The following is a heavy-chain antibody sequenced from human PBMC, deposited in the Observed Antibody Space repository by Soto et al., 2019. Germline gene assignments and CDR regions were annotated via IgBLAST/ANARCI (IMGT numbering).Heavy chain of an antibody. CDR3: ARAYDFWSGYWAGFDY. CDR2: ISSSSSTI. D-gene: IGHD3-3*01. CDR1: GFTFSSYS. V-gene: IGHV3-48*02. J-gene: IGHJ4*02. Sequence: GVSLRLSWAASGFTFSSYSMNWVRQAPGKGLEWVSYISSSSSTIYYADSVKGRFTISRDNAKNSLYLQMNSLRDEDTAVYYCARAYDFWSGYWAGFDYWGQGTLGTVSS.